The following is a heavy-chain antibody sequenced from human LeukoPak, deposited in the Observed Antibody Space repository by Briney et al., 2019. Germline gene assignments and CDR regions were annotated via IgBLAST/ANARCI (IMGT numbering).Heavy chain of an antibody. D-gene: IGHD3-22*01. CDR3: ARVFDYYDSSGTNWNWFDP. CDR1: GYSFTSYW. CDR2: IYPGDSDT. J-gene: IGHJ5*02. Sequence: GESLKISCKGSGYSFTSYWIDWVRQMPGKGLEWMGIIYPGDSDTRYSPSFQGQVTISADKSISTAYLQWSSLKASDTAMYYCARVFDYYDSSGTNWNWFDPWGQGTLVTVSS. V-gene: IGHV5-51*01.